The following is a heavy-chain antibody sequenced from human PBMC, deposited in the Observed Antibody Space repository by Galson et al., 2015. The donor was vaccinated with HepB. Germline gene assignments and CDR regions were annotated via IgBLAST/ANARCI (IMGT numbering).Heavy chain of an antibody. CDR1: GFTFSSYA. D-gene: IGHD4-23*01. CDR2: ISGSGGST. Sequence: SLRLSCAASGFTFSSYAMGWVRQAPGKGLEWVSTISGSGGSTYYADSVKGRFTISRDNSKNTLYLQMNSLRAEDTAVYYCAKEGGYGGGVVDYWGQGTLVTVPS. J-gene: IGHJ4*02. CDR3: AKEGGYGGGVVDY. V-gene: IGHV3-23*01.